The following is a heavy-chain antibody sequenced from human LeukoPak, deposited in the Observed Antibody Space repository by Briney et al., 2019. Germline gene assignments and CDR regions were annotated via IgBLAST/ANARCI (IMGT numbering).Heavy chain of an antibody. V-gene: IGHV4-38-2*02. D-gene: IGHD5-18*01. CDR3: ARGRYRFDP. J-gene: IGHJ5*02. CDR2: MYHSGST. CDR1: GYSISSGYY. Sequence: KPSETLSLTCTVSGYSISSGYYWGWIRQPPGKGLECIGTMYHSGSTFYNPSLKSRVTISVDTSKNQFSLKLTSMTAADTAVYYCARGRYRFDPWGQGTLVTVSS.